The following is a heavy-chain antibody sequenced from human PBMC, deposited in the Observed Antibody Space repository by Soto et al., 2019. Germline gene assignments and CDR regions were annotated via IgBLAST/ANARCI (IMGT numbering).Heavy chain of an antibody. CDR2: VYGSGRT. V-gene: IGHV3-53*01. D-gene: IGHD2-2*01. CDR3: TRSVNPMGLLSYDD. Sequence: EVQLVESGGGFIQPGGSLSLSCAASGFTVNGDIFSWVRQAPGKGLQWVSLVYGSGRTSYADAVKGRFTSSRDSSKNTVYLEMNSLRVEDTAMYYCTRSVNPMGLLSYDDWGQGTLVTVSS. J-gene: IGHJ4*02. CDR1: GFTVNGDI.